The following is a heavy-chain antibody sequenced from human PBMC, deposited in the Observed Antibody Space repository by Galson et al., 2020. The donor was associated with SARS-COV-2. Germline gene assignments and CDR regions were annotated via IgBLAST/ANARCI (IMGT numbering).Heavy chain of an antibody. V-gene: IGHV3-30*03. Sequence: GESLKISCAASGFTFSSYGMHWVRQAPGKGLEWVAVISYDGSNKYYADSVKCRFTISRDNSRNTLYLQMNSLRAEDTAVYYFPRDSYYYDILAGYFHPSYYYYYYGMDVWGKGTTVTVSS. D-gene: IGHD3-9*01. CDR3: PRDSYYYDILAGYFHPSYYYYYYGMDV. CDR1: GFTFSSYG. J-gene: IGHJ6*04. CDR2: ISYDGSNK.